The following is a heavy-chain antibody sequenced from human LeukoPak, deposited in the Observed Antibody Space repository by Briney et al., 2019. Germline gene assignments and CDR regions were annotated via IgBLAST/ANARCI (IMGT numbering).Heavy chain of an antibody. CDR1: KFTFSTYA. CDR2: IDGNGTIT. CDR3: ARGGFRFFAH. D-gene: IGHD2-15*01. Sequence: GGSLRLSCSASKFTFSTYAMHWVRQAPGKGLEYVSTIDGNGTITYYADSVKGRFAISRDNSKNTLYLQMSSLTPEDTAVYYCARGGFRFFAHWGQGTLVTVSS. J-gene: IGHJ5*02. V-gene: IGHV3-64D*06.